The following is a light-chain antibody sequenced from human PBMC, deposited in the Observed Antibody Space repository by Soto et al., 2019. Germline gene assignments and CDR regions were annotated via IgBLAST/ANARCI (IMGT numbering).Light chain of an antibody. CDR1: SSDVGAYNY. CDR2: EVT. J-gene: IGLJ3*02. Sequence: ALTQPPSASGSPGQSVTISCTGTSSDVGAYNYVSWYQQHAGKAPKLVIYEVTKRPSGVPDRFSGSKSANTASLTVSGLQAEDEADYYCSSFASSNTWVFGGGTKVTVL. CDR3: SSFASSNTWV. V-gene: IGLV2-8*01.